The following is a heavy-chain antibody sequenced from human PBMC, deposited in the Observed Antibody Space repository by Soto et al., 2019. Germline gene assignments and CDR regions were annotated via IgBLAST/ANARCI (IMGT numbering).Heavy chain of an antibody. CDR3: AGGRGWLFDY. CDR1: GVSFSTFW. Sequence: EVQLVESGGGLVQPGGSLRLSCAASGVSFSTFWMHWVRQAPGKGLEWVANINPDGSDRNYVDSVKGRFSISRDNAKDSVYLQMNSLRAEDTATYYCAGGRGWLFDYWGQGTLVAVSS. CDR2: INPDGSDR. V-gene: IGHV3-7*04. J-gene: IGHJ4*02. D-gene: IGHD6-19*01.